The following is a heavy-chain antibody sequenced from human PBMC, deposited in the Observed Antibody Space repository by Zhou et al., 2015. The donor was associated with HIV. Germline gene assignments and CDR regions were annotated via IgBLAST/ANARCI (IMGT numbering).Heavy chain of an antibody. J-gene: IGHJ4*02. CDR1: GFTFSHTW. Sequence: EVQLVESGGDLVKPGGSLRLSCAASGFTFSHTWMNWVRQAPGKGLEWVGRIKSITDGGTTDYAAPVKGRFTISRDDSKNXLYLQMNSLKTEDTAVYYCTTDGGYGSGTHYGARGYFDYWGQGTLVTVSS. V-gene: IGHV3-15*01. CDR3: TTDGGYGSGTHYGARGYFDY. D-gene: IGHD3-10*01. CDR2: IKSITDGGTT.